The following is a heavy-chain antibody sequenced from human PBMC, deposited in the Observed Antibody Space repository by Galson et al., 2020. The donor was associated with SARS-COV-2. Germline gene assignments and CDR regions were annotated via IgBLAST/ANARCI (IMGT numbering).Heavy chain of an antibody. CDR2: IHHSGST. Sequence: ASETLSLTSAVSGGSISSNHWWTWVRQPPGKGLEWIAEIHHSGSTEYNPSLKSRVTISVDKSQNQFSLKLSSVTAADTAVYYCAREGGDYDTFTGYYSANWFDPWGQGTLVTVSS. CDR3: AREGGDYDTFTGYYSANWFDP. D-gene: IGHD3-9*01. V-gene: IGHV4-4*02. CDR1: GGSISSNHW. J-gene: IGHJ5*02.